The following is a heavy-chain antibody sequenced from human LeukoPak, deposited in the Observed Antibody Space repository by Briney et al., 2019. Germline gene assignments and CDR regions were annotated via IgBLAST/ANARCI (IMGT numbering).Heavy chain of an antibody. J-gene: IGHJ4*02. CDR1: GTPSSTHW. D-gene: IGHD5-12*01. V-gene: IGHV5-51*01. CDR3: GRGGYSGYEFDY. Sequence: GEPRHSPSRASGTPSSTHWIGGVRQIPGKGLWWMGVIYPGDSDTRYSPSFQGQVTMSADKSISTAYLQWRSLKASDSAMYYCGRGGYSGYEFDYWGQGTLVTVPS. CDR2: IYPGDSDT.